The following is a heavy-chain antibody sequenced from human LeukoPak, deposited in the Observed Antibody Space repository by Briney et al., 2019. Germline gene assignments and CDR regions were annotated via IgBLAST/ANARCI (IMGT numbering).Heavy chain of an antibody. V-gene: IGHV3-23*01. Sequence: SGGSLRLSCAASGFTFSSYAMSWVRQAPGKGLEWVSAISGSGGSTYYADSVKGRFTISRDNSKNTLYLQMNSLRAEDTAVYYCAKGSHYYDSSGYFFWGQGTLVTVSS. CDR3: AKGSHYYDSSGYFF. CDR2: ISGSGGST. J-gene: IGHJ4*02. D-gene: IGHD3-22*01. CDR1: GFTFSSYA.